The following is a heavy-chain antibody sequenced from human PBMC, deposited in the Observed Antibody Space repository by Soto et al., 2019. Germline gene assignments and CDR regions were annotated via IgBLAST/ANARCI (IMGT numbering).Heavy chain of an antibody. Sequence: EGQLVESGGGLVKPGGSLRLSCAASGFTFSSYSMNWVRQAPGKGLEWVSSISSSSSYIYYADSVKGRFTISRDNAKNSLYLQMNSLRAEDTAVYYCARDTAENDYIWGSSSSFDYWGQGTLVTVSS. J-gene: IGHJ4*02. CDR2: ISSSSSYI. D-gene: IGHD3-16*01. CDR3: ARDTAENDYIWGSSSSFDY. V-gene: IGHV3-21*01. CDR1: GFTFSSYS.